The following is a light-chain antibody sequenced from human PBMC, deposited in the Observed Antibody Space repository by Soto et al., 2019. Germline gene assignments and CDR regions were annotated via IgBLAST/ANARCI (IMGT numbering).Light chain of an antibody. CDR3: QSYDSSLSGGV. J-gene: IGLJ1*01. CDR2: GNS. CDR1: SSNIGAGYD. V-gene: IGLV1-40*01. Sequence: QSVLTQPPSVSGAPGQRVTISCTGSSSNIGAGYDVHWYQQLPGTAPKLLIYGNSNRPSGVPDRFSGSKSGTSASLAITGLQAEDEADYYWQSYDSSLSGGVFGTGTKLTVL.